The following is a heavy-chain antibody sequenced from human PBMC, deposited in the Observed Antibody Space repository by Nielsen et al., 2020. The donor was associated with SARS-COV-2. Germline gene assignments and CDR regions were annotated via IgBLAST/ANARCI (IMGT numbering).Heavy chain of an antibody. J-gene: IGHJ4*02. CDR1: GYTFTNHY. CDR2: INPTNGGT. D-gene: IGHD3-3*01. Sequence: ASVKVSCKASGYTFTNHYMHWVRQAPGQGLEWMGLINPTNGGTTYAQKFLGTVTMTRDTSTSTVYMELSSLRSDDTAVYYCARGSDEGLALWGQGTLVTVSS. V-gene: IGHV1-46*01. CDR3: ARGSDEGLAL.